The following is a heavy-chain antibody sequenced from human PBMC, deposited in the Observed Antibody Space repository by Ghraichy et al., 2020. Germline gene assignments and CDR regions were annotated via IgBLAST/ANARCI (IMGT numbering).Heavy chain of an antibody. CDR2: IYWDDDK. Sequence: SGPTLVKPTQTLTLTCTFSGFSLTTSGVGVGWIRQPPGKALEWLAFIYWDDDKRYSPSLKNRLTIAKDTSKNQVVLTMTNMDPVDTATYYCAHRLIGNSAWNYGDFDYWGQGTLVTVSS. D-gene: IGHD1-7*01. CDR1: GFSLTTSGVG. CDR3: AHRLIGNSAWNYGDFDY. J-gene: IGHJ4*02. V-gene: IGHV2-5*02.